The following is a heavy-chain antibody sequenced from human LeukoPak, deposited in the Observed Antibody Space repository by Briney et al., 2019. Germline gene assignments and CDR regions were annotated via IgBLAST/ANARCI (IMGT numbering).Heavy chain of an antibody. Sequence: PGGSLRLSCAASGFTFDDYGMSWVRQAPGKGLEWVSGINWSGGSTGYADSVKGRFTISRDNSKNSLYLQMNSLRAEDTALYYCARDGNLGWAFDIWGQGTMVTVSS. CDR3: ARDGNLGWAFDI. D-gene: IGHD3-3*01. J-gene: IGHJ3*02. CDR1: GFTFDDYG. V-gene: IGHV3-20*04. CDR2: INWSGGST.